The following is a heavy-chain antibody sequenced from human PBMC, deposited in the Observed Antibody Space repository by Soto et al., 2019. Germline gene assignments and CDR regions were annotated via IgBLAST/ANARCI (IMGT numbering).Heavy chain of an antibody. CDR3: AREIGCRGNSWACDL. Sequence: EVQLVESGGGLVQPGGSLRLSCAASGFDFSRHWMHWVRQVPGQGLLWVSRMTGDGRNTIYSDSVKGRFTISRNNAKNTGDLEMNSLSLDDTAVYYCAREIGCRGNSWACDLWGQGTMGTVSS. CDR2: MTGDGRNT. J-gene: IGHJ3*01. CDR1: GFDFSRHW. V-gene: IGHV3-74*01. D-gene: IGHD2-15*01.